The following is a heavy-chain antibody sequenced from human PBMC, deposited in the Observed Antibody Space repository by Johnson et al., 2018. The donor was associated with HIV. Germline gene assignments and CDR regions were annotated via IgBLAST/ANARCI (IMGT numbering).Heavy chain of an antibody. CDR2: ISSGDRA. J-gene: IGHJ3*01. Sequence: VQVLESGGGLIQPGGSLRLSCAASGFTVSSNYMSWVRQAPAKGLEWVSVISSGDRAFYADSVQGRFTISRYNSKNTLDLQMNSLRAEDTAVYYCARERGAVAGTAAFAVWGQGTVVTVSS. CDR1: GFTVSSNY. D-gene: IGHD6-19*01. CDR3: ARERGAVAGTAAFAV. V-gene: IGHV3-53*01.